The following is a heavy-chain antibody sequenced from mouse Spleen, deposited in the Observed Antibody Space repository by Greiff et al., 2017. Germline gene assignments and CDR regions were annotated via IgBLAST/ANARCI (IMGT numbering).Heavy chain of an antibody. V-gene: IGHV1-50*01. CDR1: GYTFTSYW. D-gene: IGHD2-4*01. Sequence: VQLQQSGAELVKPGASVKLSCKASGYTFTSYWMQWVKQRPGQGLEWIGEIDPSDSYTNYNQKFKGKATLTVDTSSSTAYMQLSSLTSEDSAVYYCARGLPPWFAYWGQGTLVTVSA. J-gene: IGHJ3*01. CDR3: ARGLPPWFAY. CDR2: IDPSDSYT.